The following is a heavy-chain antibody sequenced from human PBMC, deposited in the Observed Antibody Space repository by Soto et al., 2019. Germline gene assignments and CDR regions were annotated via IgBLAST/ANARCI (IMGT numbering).Heavy chain of an antibody. J-gene: IGHJ6*02. V-gene: IGHV5-10-1*01. Sequence: GESLKISCKGSGYSFTSYWISWVRQMPGKGLEWMGRIDPSDSYTNYSPSFQGHVTISADKSISTAYLQWSSLKASDTAMYYCARSGRTGYCSGGSCYSAYYYYGMDVWGQGTTVTVSS. CDR1: GYSFTSYW. CDR3: ARSGRTGYCSGGSCYSAYYYYGMDV. D-gene: IGHD2-15*01. CDR2: IDPSDSYT.